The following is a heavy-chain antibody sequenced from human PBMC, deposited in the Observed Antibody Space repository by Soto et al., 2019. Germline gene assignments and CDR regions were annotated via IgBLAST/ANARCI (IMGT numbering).Heavy chain of an antibody. CDR2: FNPEDGST. J-gene: IGHJ6*03. CDR1: GGGNLRDYR. CDR3: ATGTLRYFDWLHQTYMDV. V-gene: IGHV1-24*01. D-gene: IGHD3-9*01. Sequence: ASVKVSCKASGGGNLRDYRTTWVRRAPGQGLEWMGGFNPEDGSTNYAQKFQGRVTMTEDTSTDTAYMELSSLRSEDTAVYYCATGTLRYFDWLHQTYMDVWGKGTTVTVSS.